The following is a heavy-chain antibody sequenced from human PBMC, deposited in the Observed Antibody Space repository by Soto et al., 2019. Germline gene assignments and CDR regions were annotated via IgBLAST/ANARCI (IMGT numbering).Heavy chain of an antibody. J-gene: IGHJ4*02. CDR3: ARYYSYGYSFVY. CDR2: ISSSSSYI. CDR1: GFTFSSYS. D-gene: IGHD5-18*01. V-gene: IGHV3-21*01. Sequence: EVQLVESGGGLVKPGGSLRLSCAASGFTFSSYSMNWVRQAPGKGLEWVSSISSSSSYIYYADSVKGRFTISRDNAKNSQYLQMNSLRAEDTAVYYCARYYSYGYSFVYWGQGTLVTVSS.